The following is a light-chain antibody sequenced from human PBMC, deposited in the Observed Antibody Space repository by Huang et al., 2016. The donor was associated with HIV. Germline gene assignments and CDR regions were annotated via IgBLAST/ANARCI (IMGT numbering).Light chain of an antibody. CDR2: RTS. V-gene: IGKV1-39*01. CDR3: QQSYSSPRVT. Sequence: DIQMTQSPSSLSAYVGDRVNITCRASRRVNNFLNWYQQKPGKAPKLLIYRTSTLQTGVPSRFNGSGSGTDFTLTISSLQPEDFATYSCQQSYSSPRVTFGPGTTVDIK. J-gene: IGKJ3*01. CDR1: RRVNNF.